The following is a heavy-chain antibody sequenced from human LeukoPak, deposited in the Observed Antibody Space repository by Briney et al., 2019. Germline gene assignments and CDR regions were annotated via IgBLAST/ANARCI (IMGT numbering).Heavy chain of an antibody. CDR2: IYPGDSDT. V-gene: IGHV5-51*01. D-gene: IGHD3-3*01. Sequence: GESLKISCKGSGYSFTSYWIGWVRQMPGKGLEWMGIIYPGDSDTRYSPSFQGQVTISADKSISTAYLQWSSLKASDAAMYYCARPVNYHEDDFSSGYYGPLHYWGQGTLVTVSS. CDR3: ARPVNYHEDDFSSGYYGPLHY. CDR1: GYSFTSYW. J-gene: IGHJ4*02.